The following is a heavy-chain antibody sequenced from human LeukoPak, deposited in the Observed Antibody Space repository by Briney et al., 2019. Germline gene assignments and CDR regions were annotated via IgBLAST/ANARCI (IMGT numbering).Heavy chain of an antibody. V-gene: IGHV3-53*01. J-gene: IGHJ4*02. CDR1: AFTFSSYA. CDR2: IYSGGST. D-gene: IGHD2-2*01. Sequence: GGSLRLSCATSAFTFSSYAMSWVRQAPGKGLEWVSVIYSGGSTYYAGSVKGRFTISRDNSKNTLYLQMNSLRAEDTAVYYCARGPSSASCLYWGQGTLVTVS. CDR3: ARGPSSASCLY.